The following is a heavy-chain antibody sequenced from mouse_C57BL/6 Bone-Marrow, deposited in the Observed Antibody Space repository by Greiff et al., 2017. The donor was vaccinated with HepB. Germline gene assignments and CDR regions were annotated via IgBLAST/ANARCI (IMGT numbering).Heavy chain of an antibody. CDR3: ARGGADGDWYFDV. D-gene: IGHD2-3*01. Sequence: EVQRVESGGGLVKPGGSLKLSCAASGFTFSDYGMHWVRQAPEKGLEWVAYISSGSSTIYYADTVKGRFTISRDNAKNTLFLQMTSLRSEDTAMYYCARGGADGDWYFDVWGTGTTVTVSS. J-gene: IGHJ1*03. CDR1: GFTFSDYG. CDR2: ISSGSSTI. V-gene: IGHV5-17*01.